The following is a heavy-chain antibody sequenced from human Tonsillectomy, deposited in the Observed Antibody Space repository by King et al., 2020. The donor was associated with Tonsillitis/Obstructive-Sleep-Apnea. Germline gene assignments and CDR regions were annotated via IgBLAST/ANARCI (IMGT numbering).Heavy chain of an antibody. Sequence: HVQLQQWGAGLLKPSETLSLTCAVYGGSFSGYYWSWIRQPPGKGLEWIGEINHSGSTNYSPSLKSRVSISVDTSKNQFSLNLNSVTAADTAVYYCAGCHGTTSAHDYWGQGTLVTVSS. D-gene: IGHD1/OR15-1a*01. V-gene: IGHV4-34*01. CDR1: GGSFSGYY. CDR3: AGCHGTTSAHDY. J-gene: IGHJ4*02. CDR2: INHSGST.